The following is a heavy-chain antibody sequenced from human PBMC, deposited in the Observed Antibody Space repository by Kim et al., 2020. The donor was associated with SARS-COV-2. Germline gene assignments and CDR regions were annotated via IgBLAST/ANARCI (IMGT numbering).Heavy chain of an antibody. Sequence: RKSRVTISVDRSKNQFSLKLSSVTAADTAVYYCARVAVVYYDFWSGQFGPWGQGTLVTVSS. V-gene: IGHV4-30-2*01. J-gene: IGHJ5*02. D-gene: IGHD3-3*01. CDR3: ARVAVVYYDFWSGQFGP.